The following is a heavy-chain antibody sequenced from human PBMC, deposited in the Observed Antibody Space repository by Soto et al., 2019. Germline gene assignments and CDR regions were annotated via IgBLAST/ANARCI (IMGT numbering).Heavy chain of an antibody. CDR2: IQNDGSNY. CDR1: GFAFNVYG. D-gene: IGHD1-26*01. CDR3: AIGGAMGAALSFGMDV. J-gene: IGHJ6*02. Sequence: QAQMVESGGGVDQPGRSLRLSCAVSGFAFNVYGFHWVRQAPGKGLEWVELIQNDGSNYYYADSVKGRFTISRDNCNNTVNLQMNNLRAEDTAVYYWAIGGAMGAALSFGMDVWGQGTTVTVSS. V-gene: IGHV3-33*03.